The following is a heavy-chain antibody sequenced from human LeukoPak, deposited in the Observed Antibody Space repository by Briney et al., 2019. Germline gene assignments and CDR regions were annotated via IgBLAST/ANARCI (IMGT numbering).Heavy chain of an antibody. D-gene: IGHD5-12*01. J-gene: IGHJ4*02. CDR3: AGGLRLEYLYDY. V-gene: IGHV4-38-2*02. CDR1: GYSISTGYY. CDR2: FYHGGST. Sequence: SETLSLTCTVSGYSISTGYYWDWIRQPPGKGLEWIGTFYHGGSTYYNPSLKSRVTISVDTSKNQFSLKLSSVTAADTAVYYCAGGLRLEYLYDYWGQGTLVTVSS.